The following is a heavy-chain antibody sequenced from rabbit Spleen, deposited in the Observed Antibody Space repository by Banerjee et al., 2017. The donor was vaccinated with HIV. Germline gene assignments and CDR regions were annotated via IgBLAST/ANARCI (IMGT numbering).Heavy chain of an antibody. D-gene: IGHD1-1*01. CDR3: VRASSSGYRRLDL. CDR2: MDTGSGGVT. CDR1: GFTLSSYYM. V-gene: IGHV1S45*01. J-gene: IGHJ4*01. Sequence: QEQLKESGGGLVQPGGSLKLSCKASGFTLSSYYMNWVRQAPGKGLEWIGCMDTGSGGVTYYASWAKGRFTISKTSSTTVTLQMTSLTDADTATYFCVRASSSGYRRLDLWGQGTLVTVS.